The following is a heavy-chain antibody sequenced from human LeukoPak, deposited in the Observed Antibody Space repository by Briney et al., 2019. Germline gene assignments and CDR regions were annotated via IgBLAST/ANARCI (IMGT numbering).Heavy chain of an antibody. CDR3: ARGSVVVSGTNWFDP. CDR2: INPNSGGT. Sequence: ASVKVPCKASGYSFTGYYMHWVRQAPGQGLEWMGWINPNSGGTNYAQKFQGRVTMTRDTSISTAYMDLSRLRSDDTAVYYCARGSVVVSGTNWFDPWGQGTLVTVSS. V-gene: IGHV1-2*02. J-gene: IGHJ5*02. CDR1: GYSFTGYY. D-gene: IGHD2-21*01.